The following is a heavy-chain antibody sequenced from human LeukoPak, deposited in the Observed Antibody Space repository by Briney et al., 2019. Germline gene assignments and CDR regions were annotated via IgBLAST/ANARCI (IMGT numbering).Heavy chain of an antibody. J-gene: IGHJ4*02. Sequence: GGSLRLSCAASGFTFSSYAMSWVRQAPGKGLEWVSAISGSGGSTYYADSVKGRFTISRDNSKNTLYLQMNSLRAEDTAVYYCAKIPDILTDYYADYWGQGTLVTVSS. CDR3: AKIPDILTDYYADY. CDR1: GFTFSSYA. V-gene: IGHV3-23*01. D-gene: IGHD3-9*01. CDR2: ISGSGGST.